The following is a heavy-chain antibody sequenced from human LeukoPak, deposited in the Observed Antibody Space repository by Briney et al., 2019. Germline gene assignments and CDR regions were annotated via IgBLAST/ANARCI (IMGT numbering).Heavy chain of an antibody. D-gene: IGHD3-16*02. CDR3: ARDRYEIKSPSYYFDY. V-gene: IGHV3-30-3*01. CDR2: ISYDGSNK. Sequence: PGGSLRLSCAASGFTFSSYAMHRVRQAPGKGLEWVEVISYDGSNKYYADSVKGRFTISRDNSKNTLYLQMNSLRAEDTAVYYCARDRYEIKSPSYYFDYWGQGTLVTASS. J-gene: IGHJ4*02. CDR1: GFTFSSYA.